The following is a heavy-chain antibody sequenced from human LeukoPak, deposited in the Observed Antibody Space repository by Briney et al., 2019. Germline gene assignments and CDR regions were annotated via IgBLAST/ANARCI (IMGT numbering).Heavy chain of an antibody. CDR3: ARQFDFWSGYFDY. J-gene: IGHJ4*02. D-gene: IGHD3-3*01. V-gene: IGHV5-51*01. CDR2: IYPGDSDT. Sequence: GESLKISCKGSGYSFTSYWIGWVRQMPGKGLEWMGIIYPGDSDTRYSPSFQVQVTISADKSISTAYLQWSSLKASDTAMYYCARQFDFWSGYFDYWGQGTLVTVSS. CDR1: GYSFTSYW.